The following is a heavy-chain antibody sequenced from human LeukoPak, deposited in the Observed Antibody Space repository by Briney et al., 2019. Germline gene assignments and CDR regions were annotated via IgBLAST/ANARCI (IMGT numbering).Heavy chain of an antibody. V-gene: IGHV4-39*07. J-gene: IGHJ4*02. Sequence: SETLSLTCTVSGGSISSSSYYWGWIRQPPGKGLEWIGSIYYSGSTYYNPSLKSRVTISVDTSKNQFSLKLSSVTAVDTAVYYCASQNYYDSSGYPYYFDYWGQGTLVTVSS. CDR1: GGSISSSSYY. CDR3: ASQNYYDSSGYPYYFDY. CDR2: IYYSGST. D-gene: IGHD3-22*01.